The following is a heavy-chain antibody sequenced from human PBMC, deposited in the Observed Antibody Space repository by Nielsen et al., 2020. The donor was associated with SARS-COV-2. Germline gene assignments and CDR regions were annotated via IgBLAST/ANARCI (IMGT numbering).Heavy chain of an antibody. CDR2: ISGYNGNT. Sequence: ASVKVSCKASGYTLSSHYFHWVRQAPGQGLEWMGWISGYNGNTNFAQKFQDRVTLTTDTSTTTAYMELRSLRSDDTALYYCARPDYYESSGYFMYWGQGTLVTVSS. J-gene: IGHJ4*02. CDR3: ARPDYYESSGYFMY. D-gene: IGHD3-22*01. V-gene: IGHV1-18*04. CDR1: GYTLSSHY.